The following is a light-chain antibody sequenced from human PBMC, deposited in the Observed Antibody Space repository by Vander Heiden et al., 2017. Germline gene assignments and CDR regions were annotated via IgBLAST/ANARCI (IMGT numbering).Light chain of an antibody. J-gene: IGKJ2*03. CDR2: CAS. CDR3: HDYGCSPRFR. V-gene: IGKV3-20*01. CDR1: QFVINIQ. Sequence: LTQSPVSLSLSPGPTATRPCRASQFVINIQLSWHQQNPSLAPSLRIPCASSRATGIPDRFSASGSGTNFTLTISKREPEDIVLYYCHDYGCSPRFRFGQGTKLEI.